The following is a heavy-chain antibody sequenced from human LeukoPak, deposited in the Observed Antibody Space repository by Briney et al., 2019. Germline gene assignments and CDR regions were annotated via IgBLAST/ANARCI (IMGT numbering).Heavy chain of an antibody. CDR2: IIPILGIA. J-gene: IGHJ4*02. V-gene: IGHV1-69*04. Sequence: GASVKVSCKASGGTFSSYAISWVRQAPGQGLEWMGRIIPILGIANYAQKFQGRVTITADKSTSTAYMELSSLRSEDTAVYYCARDGMVRGAHLDYWAREPWSPSPQ. CDR1: GGTFSSYA. D-gene: IGHD3-10*01. CDR3: ARDGMVRGAHLDY.